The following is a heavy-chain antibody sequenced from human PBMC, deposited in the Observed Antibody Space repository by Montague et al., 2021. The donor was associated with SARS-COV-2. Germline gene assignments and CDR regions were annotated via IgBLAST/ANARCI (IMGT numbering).Heavy chain of an antibody. CDR3: ARANGHYFDY. D-gene: IGHD2-8*01. CDR1: GFTFGAYG. V-gene: IGHV3-30*12. Sequence: SLRLSCAASGFTFGAYGMHWVRQAPGKGLEWVTVISFDGSHAYYVDSVKGRFTISRDNSKNTLYLQMNNLRTEDTAVYYCARANGHYFDYWGQGTLVTVSS. CDR2: ISFDGSHA. J-gene: IGHJ4*02.